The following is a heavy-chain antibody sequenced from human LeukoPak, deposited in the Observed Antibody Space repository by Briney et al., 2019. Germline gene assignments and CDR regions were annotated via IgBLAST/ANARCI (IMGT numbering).Heavy chain of an antibody. D-gene: IGHD1-26*01. Sequence: NAGGSLRLSCEASGFIFNSYGMNWVRQAPGRGLEWVSSISSTGSYIFYADSVEGRFTISRDDAKNSVYLQMNTLRAEDTGIYYCARSEGGSENYWGQGILVAVSS. V-gene: IGHV3-21*01. CDR2: ISSTGSYI. J-gene: IGHJ4*02. CDR3: ARSEGGSENY. CDR1: GFIFNSYG.